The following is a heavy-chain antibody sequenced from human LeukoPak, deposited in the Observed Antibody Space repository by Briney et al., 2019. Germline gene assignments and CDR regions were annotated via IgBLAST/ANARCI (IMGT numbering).Heavy chain of an antibody. D-gene: IGHD6-6*01. CDR2: ISYSGNT. V-gene: IGHV4-59*12. Sequence: SETLSLTCTVSGGSISGYYWTWIRQPPGKGLEWIGYISYSGNTNYSPSLKSRVTISVDTSKNQFSLKLSSVTAADTAVYYCARRGAAPPRGWFDPWGQGTLVTVSS. CDR3: ARRGAAPPRGWFDP. J-gene: IGHJ5*02. CDR1: GGSISGYY.